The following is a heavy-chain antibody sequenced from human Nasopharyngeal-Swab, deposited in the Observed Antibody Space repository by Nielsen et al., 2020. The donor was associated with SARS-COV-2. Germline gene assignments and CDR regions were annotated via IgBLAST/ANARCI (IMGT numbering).Heavy chain of an antibody. CDR1: GFTFSSYG. CDR2: ISYDGSNK. CDR3: AKDQWGGAKDYHYYGMDV. V-gene: IGHV3-30*18. D-gene: IGHD1-26*01. Sequence: GGSLRLSCAASGFTFSSYGMHWVRQAPGKGLEWVAVISYDGSNKYYADSVKGRFTISRDNSKNTLYLQMNSLRAEDTAVYYCAKDQWGGAKDYHYYGMDVWGQGTTVTVSS. J-gene: IGHJ6*02.